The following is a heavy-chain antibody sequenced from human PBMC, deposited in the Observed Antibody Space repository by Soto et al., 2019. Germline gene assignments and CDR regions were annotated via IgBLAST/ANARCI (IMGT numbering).Heavy chain of an antibody. CDR1: GFSLSTSGVG. CDR2: IYWDDDK. D-gene: IGHD1-26*01. V-gene: IGHV2-5*02. Sequence: QITLKESGPTLVKPTQTLTLTCTFSGFSLSTSGVGVGWIRQPPGKALEWLALIYWDDDKRYSPSLKSRLTITKATSKNQVVLTMNNMDPVDTATYYCAQGGDWFDPWGQGTLVTVSS. J-gene: IGHJ5*02. CDR3: AQGGDWFDP.